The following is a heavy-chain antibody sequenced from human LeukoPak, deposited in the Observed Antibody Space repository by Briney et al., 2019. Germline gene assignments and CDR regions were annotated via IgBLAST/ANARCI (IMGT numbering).Heavy chain of an antibody. J-gene: IGHJ4*02. CDR3: AREGYYDSSGYQV. Sequence: ASVKVSCKASGYTFTGYYMHWVRQAPGQGLEWMGWINPNSGGTNYAQKFQGRVTMTRDTSISTAYMALSRLRSDDTAVYYCAREGYYDSSGYQVWGQGTLVTVSS. CDR1: GYTFTGYY. D-gene: IGHD3-22*01. V-gene: IGHV1-2*02. CDR2: INPNSGGT.